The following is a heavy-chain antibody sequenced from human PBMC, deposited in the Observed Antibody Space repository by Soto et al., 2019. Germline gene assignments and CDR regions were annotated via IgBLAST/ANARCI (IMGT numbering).Heavy chain of an antibody. CDR1: GYTFTSYG. Sequence: QVQLVQSGAEVKKPGASVKVSCKASGYTFTSYGISWVRQAPGQGLEWMGRISAYNGNTNHAQKLQGRVTMTTDTSQITAYMELGSLGSDDTAVYYCARIRPYRGDYRHFYCFDPWGPGTLVTVSS. J-gene: IGHJ5*02. V-gene: IGHV1-18*01. CDR2: ISAYNGNT. D-gene: IGHD4-17*01. CDR3: ARIRPYRGDYRHFYCFDP.